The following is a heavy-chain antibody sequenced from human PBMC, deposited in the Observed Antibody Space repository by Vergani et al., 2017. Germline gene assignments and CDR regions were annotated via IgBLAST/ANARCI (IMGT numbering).Heavy chain of an antibody. CDR2: IYYSGST. J-gene: IGHJ4*02. V-gene: IGHV4-31*03. Sequence: QVQLQESGPGLVKPSQTLSLTCTVSGGSISSGGYYWSWIRQHPGKGLEWIGYIYYSGSTYYNPSLESRISISFETPKNQFSLRLTSVTAADTAVYYCASKRGACRAAYCHSYDFWGPGTLVGVSS. CDR3: ASKRGACRAAYCHSYDF. D-gene: IGHD2-15*01. CDR1: GGSISSGGYY.